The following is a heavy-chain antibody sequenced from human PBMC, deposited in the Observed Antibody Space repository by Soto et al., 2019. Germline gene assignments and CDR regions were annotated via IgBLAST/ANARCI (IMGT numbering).Heavy chain of an antibody. D-gene: IGHD2-15*01. Sequence: QVQLVQSGAEVKKPGSSVKVSCKASGGTFSSYTISWVRQAPGQGLEWMGRIIPILGIANYAQKFQGRVTITADKSTSTDYMELSSLRSEDTAVYYCAREYCSGGSCYSGAFDIWGQGTMVTVSS. CDR3: AREYCSGGSCYSGAFDI. J-gene: IGHJ3*02. CDR2: IIPILGIA. V-gene: IGHV1-69*08. CDR1: GGTFSSYT.